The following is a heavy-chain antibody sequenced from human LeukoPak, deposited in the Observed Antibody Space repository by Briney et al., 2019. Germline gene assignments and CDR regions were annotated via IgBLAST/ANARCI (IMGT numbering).Heavy chain of an antibody. CDR2: IYYSGST. V-gene: IGHV4-59*01. D-gene: IGHD6-13*01. CDR3: ARVVGLTGYSSSWYSGYYYYMDV. J-gene: IGHJ6*03. Sequence: PSETLSLTCTVSGGSITSYYWSWIRQPPGKGLEWIGYIYYSGSTNYNPSLKSRVTISVDRSKNQFSLKLRSVIAEDTAVYYCARVVGLTGYSSSWYSGYYYYMDVWGKGTTVTVSS. CDR1: GGSITSYY.